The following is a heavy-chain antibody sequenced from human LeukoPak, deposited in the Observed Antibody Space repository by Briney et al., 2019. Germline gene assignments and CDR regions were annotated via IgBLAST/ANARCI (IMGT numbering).Heavy chain of an antibody. Sequence: PSETLSLTCAVYGESFSGYYWNWIRQPPGKGLEWIGEINHSGSTTNHNPSLKSRVTMSVDTSKNQFSLKLSSVTAADTAVYYCARFGSGWHYFDYWGQGTLVTVSS. CDR2: INHSGSTT. CDR1: GESFSGYY. D-gene: IGHD6-19*01. J-gene: IGHJ4*02. V-gene: IGHV4-34*01. CDR3: ARFGSGWHYFDY.